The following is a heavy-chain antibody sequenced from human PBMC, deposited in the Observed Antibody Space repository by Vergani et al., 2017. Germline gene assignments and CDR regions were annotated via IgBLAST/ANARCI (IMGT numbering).Heavy chain of an antibody. D-gene: IGHD3-10*01. Sequence: QVQLVQSGAEVKKPGSSVKVSCKAPGGPFSSYAISWVRQAPGQGLEWMGRIIPILGIANYAQKFQGRVTITADKSTSTAYMELSSLRSEDTAVYYCARQRITMVRGVINDYYYMDVWGKGTTVTVSS. CDR2: IIPILGIA. V-gene: IGHV1-69*04. CDR3: ARQRITMVRGVINDYYYMDV. J-gene: IGHJ6*03. CDR1: GGPFSSYA.